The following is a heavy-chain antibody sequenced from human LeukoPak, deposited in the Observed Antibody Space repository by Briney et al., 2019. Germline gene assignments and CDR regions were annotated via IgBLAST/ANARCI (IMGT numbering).Heavy chain of an antibody. V-gene: IGHV4-59*01. D-gene: IGHD3-22*01. CDR1: GASIRTFY. CDR2: ISYSGST. CDR3: ARGIGNSRGTRFDP. Sequence: SETLSLTCTVSGASIRTFYWTWIRQPPGKGLEWIAYISYSGSTTYNPSLKSRVTISLDTSKDQFSLNLNSLTAADTAVYYCARGIGNSRGTRFDPWGQGTLVTVSS. J-gene: IGHJ5*02.